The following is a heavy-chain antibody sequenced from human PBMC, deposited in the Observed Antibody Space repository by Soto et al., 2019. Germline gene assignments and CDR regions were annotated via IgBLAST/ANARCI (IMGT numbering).Heavy chain of an antibody. CDR1: GGSISSYY. V-gene: IGHV4-59*01. CDR2: IYYSGST. J-gene: IGHJ6*03. CDR3: ARTPDYYYYMDV. Sequence: SETLSLTCTVSGGSISSYYLSWIRQPPGKGLEWIGYIYYSGSTNYNPSLKSRVTISVDTSKNQFSLKLSSVTAADTAVYYCARTPDYYYYMDVWGKGTTVTVSS.